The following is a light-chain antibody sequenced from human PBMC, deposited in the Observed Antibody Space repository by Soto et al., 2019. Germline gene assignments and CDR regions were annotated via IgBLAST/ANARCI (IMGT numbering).Light chain of an antibody. CDR1: SSNIGSST. Sequence: QSVLTQPPSASGTPGQRVTISCFGSSSNIGSSTVNWYQQLPGTAPKLLIYSSDQRPSGVPDRFSASKSGTSASLAISGLQSEDEADYYCAAWDDSLNGVLFGGGTKLTVL. CDR2: SSD. J-gene: IGLJ2*01. V-gene: IGLV1-44*01. CDR3: AAWDDSLNGVL.